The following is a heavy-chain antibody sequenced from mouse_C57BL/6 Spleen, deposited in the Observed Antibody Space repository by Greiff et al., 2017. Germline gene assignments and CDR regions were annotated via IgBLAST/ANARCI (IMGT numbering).Heavy chain of an antibody. CDR3: AKRTYGRGYVCEY. CDR2: LWGDGRT. Sequence: VQGVESGPGLVAPSQSLSITCTVSGFSLTSYGVSWVRQPPGKGLEWLGVLWGDGRTNYHSALISRLSISKDNSKSQGFLKLNSLQTEDTATYDCAKRTYGRGYVCEYWGQGTTLTVSA. CDR1: GFSLTSYG. D-gene: IGHD1-1*01. J-gene: IGHJ2*01. V-gene: IGHV2-3*01.